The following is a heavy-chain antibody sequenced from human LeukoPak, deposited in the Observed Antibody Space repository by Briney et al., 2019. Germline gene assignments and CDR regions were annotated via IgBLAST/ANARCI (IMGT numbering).Heavy chain of an antibody. CDR3: ARDGGYCSSTSCYAAEHFQH. CDR2: INPSGGST. J-gene: IGHJ1*01. D-gene: IGHD2-2*01. V-gene: IGHV1-46*01. CDR1: RYTFTSYY. Sequence: ASVNVSYKASRYTFTSYYMHWVPQAPAQGREGMGLINPSGGSTSYAQKFQGRVTMTRDTTTSTVYMELSSLRSEDTAVYYCARDGGYCSSTSCYAAEHFQHWGQGTLVTVSS.